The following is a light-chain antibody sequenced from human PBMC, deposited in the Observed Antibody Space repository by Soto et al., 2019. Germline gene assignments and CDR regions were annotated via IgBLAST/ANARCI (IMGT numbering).Light chain of an antibody. J-gene: IGLJ2*01. CDR1: SSDVGSYNL. V-gene: IGLV2-23*01. Sequence: QSALTQPASVSGSPRQSITISCTGTSSDVGSYNLVSWYQQHPGKAPKLMIYEGSKRPSGVSNRFSGSKSGNTASLTISGLQAEDEADYYGCSYAGSSTHVVFGGGTKLTVL. CDR2: EGS. CDR3: CSYAGSSTHVV.